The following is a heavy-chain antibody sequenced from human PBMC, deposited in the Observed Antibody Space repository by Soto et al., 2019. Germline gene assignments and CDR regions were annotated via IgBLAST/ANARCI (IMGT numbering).Heavy chain of an antibody. V-gene: IGHV1-18*01. CDR2: ISAYNGNT. CDR3: ARVARGYSSTWYSTFDY. D-gene: IGHD6-13*01. J-gene: IGHJ4*02. Sequence: ASVKVSCKASGYTFTSYGISWVRQAPGQGLEWMGWISAYNGNTNYAQKLQGRVTMTTDTSTSTAYMELRSPRSDDTAVYYCARVARGYSSTWYSTFDYWGQGTLVTVSS. CDR1: GYTFTSYG.